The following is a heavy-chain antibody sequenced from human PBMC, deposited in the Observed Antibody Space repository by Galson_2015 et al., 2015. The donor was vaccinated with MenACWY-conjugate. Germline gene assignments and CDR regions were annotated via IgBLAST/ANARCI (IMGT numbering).Heavy chain of an antibody. J-gene: IGHJ4*02. CDR3: ARYVAVGGFDY. CDR1: GFTFSTYG. Sequence: SLRLSCAASGFTFSTYGMHWVRQAPGKGLEWVAVISYDGNAKYYADSVKGRFTFSRDNAKNSLYLQMNSLRAEDTAVYYCARYVAVGGFDYWGQGTRVTVSS. D-gene: IGHD6-19*01. V-gene: IGHV3-30*03. CDR2: ISYDGNAK.